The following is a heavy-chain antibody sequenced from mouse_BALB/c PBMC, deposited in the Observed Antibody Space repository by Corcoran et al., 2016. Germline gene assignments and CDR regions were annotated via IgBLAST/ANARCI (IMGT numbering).Heavy chain of an antibody. CDR1: GFTFSGFW. CDR2: INSDGSAI. D-gene: IGHD2-1*01. J-gene: IGHJ1*01. CDR3: MRYGNDWYFDV. V-gene: IGHV11-2*02. Sequence: EVQLLETGGGLVQPGGSRGLSCEGSGFTFSGFWMSWVRQTPGKTLEGIGDINSDGSAINYAPSIKDRFTIFRDNDKSTLDLQMSNVRSEDTATYFCMRYGNDWYFDVWGAGTAVTVSS.